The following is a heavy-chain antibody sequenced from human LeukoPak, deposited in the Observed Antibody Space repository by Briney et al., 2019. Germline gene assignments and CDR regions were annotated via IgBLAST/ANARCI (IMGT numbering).Heavy chain of an antibody. Sequence: GRSLRLSCAASGFTFSSYGMHWVRQAPGKGLEWVAVIWYDGSNKYYADSVKGRFTISRDNSKNTLYLQMNSLRAEDTAVYYCAKRGSGYNQFDYWGQGTLVTVSS. J-gene: IGHJ4*02. D-gene: IGHD3-3*01. CDR2: IWYDGSNK. CDR3: AKRGSGYNQFDY. V-gene: IGHV3-33*06. CDR1: GFTFSSYG.